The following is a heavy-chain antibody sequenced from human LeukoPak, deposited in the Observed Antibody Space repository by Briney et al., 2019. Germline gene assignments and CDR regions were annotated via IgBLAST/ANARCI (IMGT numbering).Heavy chain of an antibody. Sequence: GRSLRLSCAASGFTFSSYGMHWVRQAPGKGLEWVAVIWYGGSNKYYADSVKGRFTISRDNSKNTLYLQMNSLRAEDTAVYYCARDPDYDILTGYYKGPFYFDYWGQGTLVTVSS. CDR1: GFTFSSYG. J-gene: IGHJ4*02. CDR2: IWYGGSNK. CDR3: ARDPDYDILTGYYKGPFYFDY. V-gene: IGHV3-33*08. D-gene: IGHD3-9*01.